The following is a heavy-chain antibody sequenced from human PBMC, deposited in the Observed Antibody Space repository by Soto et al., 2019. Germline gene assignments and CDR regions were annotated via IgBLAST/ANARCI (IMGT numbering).Heavy chain of an antibody. V-gene: IGHV1-46*01. CDR1: GYMFANYY. CDR2: INPSGGGT. J-gene: IGHJ4*02. D-gene: IGHD2-15*01. CDR3: PRSAPYCNGGTCSSLDY. Sequence: QVQLVQSGAEVKKPGASVKISCKASGYMFANYYIHWVRQAPGQGLEWMGIINPSGGGTTYANKFHGSVTMTRDTSPSTLYMALNSPRSDGTALFSCPRSAPYCNGGTCSSLDYWGQGTLVSVSS.